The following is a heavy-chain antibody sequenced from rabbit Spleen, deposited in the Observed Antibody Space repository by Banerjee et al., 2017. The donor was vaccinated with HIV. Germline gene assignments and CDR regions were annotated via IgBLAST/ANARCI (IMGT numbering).Heavy chain of an antibody. CDR2: IDAGSSGFT. Sequence: QSLEESGGDLVKPGASLTLTYTASGVSFSSNSYMCWVRQAPGKGLEWIGCIDAGSSGFTYFATWAKGRFTCSKTSSTTVTLQMTSLTAADTATYFCARDTSSSFSSYGMDLWGPGTLVTVS. V-gene: IGHV1S40*01. J-gene: IGHJ6*01. CDR1: GVSFSSNSY. D-gene: IGHD1-1*01. CDR3: ARDTSSSFSSYGMDL.